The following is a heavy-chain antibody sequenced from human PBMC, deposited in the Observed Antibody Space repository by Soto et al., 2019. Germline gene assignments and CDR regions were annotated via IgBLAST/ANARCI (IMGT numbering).Heavy chain of an antibody. Sequence: GGSLRLSCAASGFTLSSYAMSWVRQAPAKGLEWVSGISVSGGSTYYADSVKGRFTISRDNSKNTLYLQMNSLRAEDTAVYYCAKDWGVRYDYWGQGTLVTVSS. V-gene: IGHV3-23*01. CDR3: AKDWGVRYDY. D-gene: IGHD3-16*01. CDR2: ISVSGGST. CDR1: GFTLSSYA. J-gene: IGHJ4*02.